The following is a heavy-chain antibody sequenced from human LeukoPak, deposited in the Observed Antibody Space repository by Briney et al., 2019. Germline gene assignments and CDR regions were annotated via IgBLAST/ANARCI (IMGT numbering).Heavy chain of an antibody. J-gene: IGHJ2*01. D-gene: IGHD4-17*01. CDR1: GFTFSGYG. CDR2: ISYDGSNK. Sequence: GGSLRLSCAASGFTFSGYGMHWVRQAPGKGLEWVAVISYDGSNKYYADSVKGRFTISRDNSKNTLYLQMNSLRAEDTAVYYCAKDASPTVTTAYWYFDLWGRGTLVTVSS. CDR3: AKDASPTVTTAYWYFDL. V-gene: IGHV3-30*18.